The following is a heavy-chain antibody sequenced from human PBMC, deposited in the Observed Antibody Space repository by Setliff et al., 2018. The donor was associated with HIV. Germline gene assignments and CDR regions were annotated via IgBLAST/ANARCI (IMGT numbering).Heavy chain of an antibody. Sequence: GGSLRLSCAASGFTFSSYAMSWVRQTPEKGLEGVAFISYDGSKKYDADFVKGRFTISRDNSKNTLYLQMNSLRTDDTAVYFCARDFSTYYFDYWGQGTLVTVSS. CDR2: ISYDGSKK. V-gene: IGHV3-30*04. J-gene: IGHJ4*02. D-gene: IGHD1-26*01. CDR1: GFTFSSYA. CDR3: ARDFSTYYFDY.